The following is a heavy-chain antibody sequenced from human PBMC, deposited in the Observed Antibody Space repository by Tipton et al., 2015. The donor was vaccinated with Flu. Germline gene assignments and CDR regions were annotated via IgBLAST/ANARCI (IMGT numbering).Heavy chain of an antibody. V-gene: IGHV3-9*01. D-gene: IGHD3/OR15-3a*01. CDR1: GFTFDDYA. J-gene: IGHJ3*02. Sequence: QLVQSGGGLVQPGRSLRLSCAASGFTFDDYAMHWVRQAPGKGLEWVSGISWNNGRMGHADSVKGRFTISRDNAKKSLHLQMNSLRVDDTALYYCVKQKAGRFLDWSDAFDIWGQGTMVTVSS. CDR2: ISWNNGRM. CDR3: VKQKAGRFLDWSDAFDI.